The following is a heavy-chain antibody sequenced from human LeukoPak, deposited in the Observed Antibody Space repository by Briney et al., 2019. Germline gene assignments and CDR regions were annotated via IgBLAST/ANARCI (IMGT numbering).Heavy chain of an antibody. J-gene: IGHJ4*02. CDR1: GFTSRVYT. D-gene: IGHD3-22*01. CDR3: ARLRRNSDRSDFFYYYDH. Sequence: GGSLRPSCAPPGFTSRVYTMNWVRQAPGRGRGGAAPVNIVVSYIYYADSMRGRFTISRDNAKDSLFLQMNSLRAEDTAVYYCARLRRNSDRSDFFYYYDHWGQGTLVTVSS. V-gene: IGHV3-21*01. CDR2: VNIVVSYI.